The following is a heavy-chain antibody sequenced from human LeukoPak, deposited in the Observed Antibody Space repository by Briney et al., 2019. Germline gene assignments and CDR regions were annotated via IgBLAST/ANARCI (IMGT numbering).Heavy chain of an antibody. CDR2: IIPIRGRA. V-gene: IGHV1-69*04. D-gene: IGHD5-24*01. J-gene: IGHJ4*02. CDR3: PREGEVAWY. Sequence: AAGTLSCKGAGGAFTSYGISWVRQARGQGLEWVGRIIPIRGRANYAQKFQGRVTIPADKSTSTAYMELSSLRSEDTVVYYCPREGEVAWYWGQGTLVPVSS. CDR1: GGAFTSYG.